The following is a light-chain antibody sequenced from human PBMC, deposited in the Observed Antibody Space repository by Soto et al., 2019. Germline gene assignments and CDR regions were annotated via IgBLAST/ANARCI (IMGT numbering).Light chain of an antibody. Sequence: QSALTQPPSVSGSLGQSVTISCTGTSSDVGGSNRVSWYQQPPGTAPKFMIYEVSNRPSGVPDRFSGSRSGNTASLTISGLQAEDEADYYCSSYTGSSTYVFGTGTQLTVL. CDR1: SSDVGGSNR. CDR3: SSYTGSSTYV. J-gene: IGLJ7*01. CDR2: EVS. V-gene: IGLV2-18*02.